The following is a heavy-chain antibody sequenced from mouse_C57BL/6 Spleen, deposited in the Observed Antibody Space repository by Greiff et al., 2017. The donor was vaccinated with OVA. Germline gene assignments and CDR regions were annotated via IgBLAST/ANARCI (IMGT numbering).Heavy chain of an antibody. CDR1: GFTFSDYG. J-gene: IGHJ1*03. D-gene: IGHD1-1*01. CDR3: ARPYGSSYGCFDV. V-gene: IGHV5-17*01. CDR2: ISSGSGTI. Sequence: EVNVVESGGGLVKPGGSLKLSCAASGFTFSDYGMHWVRQAPEKGLEWVAYISSGSGTIYYADTVKGRFTISRDNAKNTLFLQMTSLRSEDTAMYYCARPYGSSYGCFDVWGTGTTVTVSS.